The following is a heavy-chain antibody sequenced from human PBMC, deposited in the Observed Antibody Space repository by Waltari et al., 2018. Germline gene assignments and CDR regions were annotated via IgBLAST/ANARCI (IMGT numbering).Heavy chain of an antibody. D-gene: IGHD2-21*02. Sequence: EVQLVESGGGLVQPGRCLRLCGAGAGFTFEDYAMPWVRQAPGKGLEWVAGISWNSESIGYADSVQGRFTISRDNAKNSMFLQIHSLRPEDTALYYCVKDVLSDCGGDCYSEHWGQGTLLTVSS. V-gene: IGHV3-9*01. J-gene: IGHJ4*02. CDR1: GFTFEDYA. CDR2: ISWNSESI. CDR3: VKDVLSDCGGDCYSEH.